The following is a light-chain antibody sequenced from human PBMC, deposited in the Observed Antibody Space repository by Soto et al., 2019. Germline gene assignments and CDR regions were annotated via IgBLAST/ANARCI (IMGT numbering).Light chain of an antibody. CDR1: QSVSASF. Sequence: EIVLTQSRGTLSLSPGERATLSCRASQSVSASFLAWYQQKPGQAPRLLIYATSRRAPGIPDRFSGSGSGTDFTLTISRLEPEDFAVYYCHQFDSSLTFGQGTKVEIK. CDR3: HQFDSSLT. J-gene: IGKJ1*01. CDR2: ATS. V-gene: IGKV3-20*01.